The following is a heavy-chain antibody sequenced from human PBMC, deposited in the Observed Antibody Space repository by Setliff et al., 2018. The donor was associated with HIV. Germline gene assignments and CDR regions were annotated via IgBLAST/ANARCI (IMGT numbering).Heavy chain of an antibody. CDR1: GLLVSRNY. V-gene: IGHV3-66*02. CDR3: AKDRLLDGSSWYYLDY. Sequence: GGSLRLSCAASGLLVSRNYINWVRQAPGKGLEWVSISHSGGDTHYADSVQGRLTVSRDNSKNMLYLQMNSLRPEDTALYYCAKDRLLDGSSWYYLDYWGQGTLVTVSS. D-gene: IGHD6-13*01. CDR2: SHSGGDT. J-gene: IGHJ4*02.